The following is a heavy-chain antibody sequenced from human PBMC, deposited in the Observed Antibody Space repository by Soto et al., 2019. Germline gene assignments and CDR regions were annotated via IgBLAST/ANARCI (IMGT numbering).Heavy chain of an antibody. V-gene: IGHV3-23*01. J-gene: IGHJ3*02. CDR2: ISPNGQGI. Sequence: EVKLLESGGGLVQPGGSLRLSCGVSGFTVTSNGVSWVRQAPGKGLEWVSAISPNGQGIWYADSVKGRFTISRDISRNTVFLQMDSLRAEDTAVYYCAKGASSSWLRDGLDIWGQGTVVSVSS. D-gene: IGHD6-13*01. CDR1: GFTVTSNG. CDR3: AKGASSSWLRDGLDI.